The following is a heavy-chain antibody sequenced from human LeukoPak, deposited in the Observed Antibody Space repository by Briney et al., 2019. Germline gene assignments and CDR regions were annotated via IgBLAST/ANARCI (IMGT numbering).Heavy chain of an antibody. V-gene: IGHV3-21*01. D-gene: IGHD1-14*01. CDR1: GFTFSSYA. Sequence: GGSLRLSCAASGFTFSSYAMHWVRQAPGKGLEWVSSISSSGSYIDYADSVKGRFTISRDNAKNSLYLQMNSLRAEDTAVYYCARGGILGGQGTLVTVSS. J-gene: IGHJ4*02. CDR2: ISSSGSYI. CDR3: ARGGIL.